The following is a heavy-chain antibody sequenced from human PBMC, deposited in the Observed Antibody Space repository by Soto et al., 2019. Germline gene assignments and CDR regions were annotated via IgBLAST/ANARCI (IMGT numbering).Heavy chain of an antibody. J-gene: IGHJ6*02. CDR3: ARSQGGSSRLDIYSYYYYGSDV. CDR2: INPSGGST. CDR1: GYTFTSYY. Sequence: ASVKVSCKASGYTFTSYYMHWVRQAPGQGLEWMGIINPSGGSTSYAQKFQGRVTITADESTSTGYMELSSLRSEDTAVYYCARSQGGSSRLDIYSYYYYGSDVWGQGSKVTVS. D-gene: IGHD2-15*01. V-gene: IGHV1-46*01.